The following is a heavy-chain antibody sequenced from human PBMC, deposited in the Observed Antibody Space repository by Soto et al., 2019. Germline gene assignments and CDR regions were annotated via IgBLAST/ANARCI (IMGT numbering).Heavy chain of an antibody. CDR1: GCTFSSYA. CDR3: ARKLAYCGGDCYFDY. D-gene: IGHD2-21*02. V-gene: IGHV1-69*13. Sequence: AVQVSCKASGCTFSSYAISWVRQAPGQGLEWMGGIIPIFGTANYAQKFQGRVTLTADESTSTAYMELSSLRSEDTAVYYCARKLAYCGGDCYFDYWGQGTLVTVSS. CDR2: IIPIFGTA. J-gene: IGHJ4*02.